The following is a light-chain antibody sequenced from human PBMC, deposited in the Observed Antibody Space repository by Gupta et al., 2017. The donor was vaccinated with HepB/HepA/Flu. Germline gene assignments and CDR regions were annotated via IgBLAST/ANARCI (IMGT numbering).Light chain of an antibody. CDR3: QQANSFPLT. Sequence: DIQMTQSPSSVSASVGDRITITCRASQRISKSLAWYQQKPGTAPKFLIYGTSTLQNGVPSRFSGSGSGTEFTLTITNLQPEDFATYYCQQANSFPLTFGGGTKVELK. CDR1: QRISKS. J-gene: IGKJ4*01. V-gene: IGKV1D-12*01. CDR2: GTS.